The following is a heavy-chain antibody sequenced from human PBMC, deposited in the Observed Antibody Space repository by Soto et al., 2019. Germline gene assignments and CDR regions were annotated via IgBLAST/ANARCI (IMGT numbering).Heavy chain of an antibody. J-gene: IGHJ4*02. V-gene: IGHV3-9*01. Sequence: EVQLVESGGGLVQPGRSLRLSCAASGFTLDDYAMHWVRQAPGKGLEWVSGISWNSGSIGYADSVKGRFTISRDNAKNSLYLQMNSLRAEDTALYYCAKDRGLVLSFYFDYWGKGTLVTVSS. D-gene: IGHD6-19*01. CDR2: ISWNSGSI. CDR3: AKDRGLVLSFYFDY. CDR1: GFTLDDYA.